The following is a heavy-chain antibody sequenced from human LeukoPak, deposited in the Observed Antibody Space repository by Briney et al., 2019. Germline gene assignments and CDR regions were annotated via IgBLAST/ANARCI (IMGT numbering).Heavy chain of an antibody. D-gene: IGHD1-1*01. CDR3: ARAERRVSNAFDI. Sequence: SESLSLTCTVSGGSISSGSFYWSWTRQQAGKGLELIGRIDTSGRTNYNPSLKSRFTISVDTSNNQFSLKLSSVAAADTAVYYCARAERRVSNAFDIWGQGGMVTVSS. CDR1: GGSISSGSFY. CDR2: IDTSGRT. V-gene: IGHV4-61*02. J-gene: IGHJ3*02.